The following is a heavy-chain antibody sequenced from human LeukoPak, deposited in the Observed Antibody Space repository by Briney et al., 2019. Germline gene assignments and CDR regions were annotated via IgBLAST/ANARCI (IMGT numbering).Heavy chain of an antibody. V-gene: IGHV5-51*01. CDR1: EYRFPSYW. CDR2: IYPDDSDT. J-gene: IGHJ4*02. Sequence: GESLKISCKDSEYRFPSYWIGWVRQMSGKGLEWIGMIYPDDSDTRYSPSFQGQVTISADKSLSTAYLQWTSLKASDTAMYYCARDLGRGTVDYWGQGTLVTVSS. CDR3: ARDLGRGTVDY.